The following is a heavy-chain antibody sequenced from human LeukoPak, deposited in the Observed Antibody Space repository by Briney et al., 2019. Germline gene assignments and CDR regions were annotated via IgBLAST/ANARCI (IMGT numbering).Heavy chain of an antibody. Sequence: PGRSLRLSCAASGFTFSSHTLHWVRHAPGKGLEWVAVISYDGSNKYYADSVKGRFTISRDNSKNTLYLQMNSLRAEDTAVYYCARVLEGHSGSYSDYWGQGTLVTVSS. J-gene: IGHJ4*02. V-gene: IGHV3-30*04. CDR3: ARVLEGHSGSYSDY. CDR1: GFTFSSHT. CDR2: ISYDGSNK. D-gene: IGHD1-26*01.